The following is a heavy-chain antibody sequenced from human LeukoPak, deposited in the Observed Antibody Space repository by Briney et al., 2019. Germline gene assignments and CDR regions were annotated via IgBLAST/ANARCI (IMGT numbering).Heavy chain of an antibody. CDR3: VRDHYGYLDY. Sequence: GGSLRLSCTTSGFTFSSYWMSWVRQAAGKGREWVANIKQDGSEKYYVDSVKGRFTISRDNAKNSLYLQMSGLRFEDTAVYYCVRDHYGYLDYWGQGTLVTVSS. J-gene: IGHJ4*02. V-gene: IGHV3-7*01. D-gene: IGHD3-10*01. CDR1: GFTFSSYW. CDR2: IKQDGSEK.